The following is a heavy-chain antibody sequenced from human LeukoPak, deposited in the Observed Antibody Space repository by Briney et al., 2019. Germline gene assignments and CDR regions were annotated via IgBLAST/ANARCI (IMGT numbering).Heavy chain of an antibody. CDR2: INYSGST. CDR1: GGSISSYY. CDR3: ARLGTVRGNYYYYGMDV. J-gene: IGHJ6*02. V-gene: IGHV4-59*08. D-gene: IGHD3-10*01. Sequence: PSETLSLTCTVSGGSISSYYWSWIRQPPGKGLEWAGYINYSGSTNYNPSLKSRVTISVDTSKNQFSLKLSSVTAADTAVYYCARLGTVRGNYYYYGMDVWGQGTTVTVSS.